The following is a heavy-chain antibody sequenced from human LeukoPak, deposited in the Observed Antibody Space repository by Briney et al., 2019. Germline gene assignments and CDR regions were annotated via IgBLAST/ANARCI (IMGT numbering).Heavy chain of an antibody. V-gene: IGHV4-61*01. J-gene: IGHJ4*02. CDR1: GGSVSSGSYY. CDR2: IYYSGST. D-gene: IGHD3-10*01. Sequence: PSETLSLTCTVSGGSVSSGSYYWSWIRQPPGKGLEWIEYIYYSGSTNYNPSLKSRVTISVDTSKNQFSLKLSSVTAADTAVYYCARERYGSGSYDYWGQGTLVTVSS. CDR3: ARERYGSGSYDY.